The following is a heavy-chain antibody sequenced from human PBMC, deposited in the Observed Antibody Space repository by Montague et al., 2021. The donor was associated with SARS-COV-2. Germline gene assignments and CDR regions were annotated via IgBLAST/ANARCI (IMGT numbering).Heavy chain of an antibody. Sequence: SETLSLTCTVSGGSISSFYWSWFRQPPGKGLEWIGEIYYTGNTNYNPSLKGRVTIFIDKSKNHFSLQLSSVTAADTAVYYCARGGTYHYGMDVWGQGTTVAVSS. D-gene: IGHD3-16*01. V-gene: IGHV4-59*12. CDR1: GGSISSFY. J-gene: IGHJ6*02. CDR3: ARGGTYHYGMDV. CDR2: IYYTGNT.